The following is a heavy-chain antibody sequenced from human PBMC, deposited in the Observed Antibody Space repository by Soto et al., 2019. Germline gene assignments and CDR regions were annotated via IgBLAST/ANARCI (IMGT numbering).Heavy chain of an antibody. Sequence: GGSLRLSCAASGFTFSSYAMHWVRQAPGKGLEWMAVISYDGSNKYYADAVKGRFTLSRDNSKTTLYLQMNSVRAEDTAVYYCAKGGGSGSYYSPSDYWGQGTLVTVSS. J-gene: IGHJ4*02. CDR2: ISYDGSNK. D-gene: IGHD3-10*01. CDR3: AKGGGSGSYYSPSDY. V-gene: IGHV3-30-3*01. CDR1: GFTFSSYA.